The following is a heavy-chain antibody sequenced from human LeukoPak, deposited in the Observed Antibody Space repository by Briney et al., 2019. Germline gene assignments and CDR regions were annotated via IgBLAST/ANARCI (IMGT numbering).Heavy chain of an antibody. V-gene: IGHV3-21*01. CDR1: EFTFRSYS. D-gene: IGHD6-19*01. CDR2: ISGSSSDI. CDR3: ARWGGDQWLQYHFDS. J-gene: IGHJ4*02. Sequence: SPGGSLRLSCAGSEFTFRSYSMHWVRQAPGKGLEWVSSISGSSSDIYYADSVKGRFTISRDNSKNSLFLQMDSLRAEDTAVYYCARWGGDQWLQYHFDSWGQGTLVTVSS.